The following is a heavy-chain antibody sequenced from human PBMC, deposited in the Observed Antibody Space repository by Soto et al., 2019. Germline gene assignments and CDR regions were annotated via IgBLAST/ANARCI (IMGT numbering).Heavy chain of an antibody. J-gene: IGHJ4*02. CDR3: ALAPLYYDFWSGSNDY. CDR2: INAGIGNT. Sequence: ASVKVSCKAPGYTFTGYAIHWVRQAPGQRLEWMGWINAGIGNTRYSQKFQGRVTITRDTSASTAYMELSSLRSEDTAVYYCALAPLYYDFWSGSNDYWGQGTLVTVSS. CDR1: GYTFTGYA. D-gene: IGHD3-3*01. V-gene: IGHV1-3*01.